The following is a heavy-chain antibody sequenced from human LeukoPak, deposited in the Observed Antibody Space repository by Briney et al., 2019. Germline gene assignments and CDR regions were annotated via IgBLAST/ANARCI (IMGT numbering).Heavy chain of an antibody. CDR1: GYTFTGYY. CDR2: IIPILGIA. Sequence: SVKVSCKASGYTFTGYYMHWVRQAPGQGLEWMGRIIPILGIANYAQKFQGRVTITADKSTSTAYMELSSLRSEDTAVYYCARDVNWGSLRRDYWGQGTLVTVSS. V-gene: IGHV1-69*04. CDR3: ARDVNWGSLRRDY. D-gene: IGHD7-27*01. J-gene: IGHJ4*02.